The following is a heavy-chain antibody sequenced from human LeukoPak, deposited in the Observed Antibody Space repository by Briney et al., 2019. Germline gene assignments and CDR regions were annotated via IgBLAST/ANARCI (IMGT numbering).Heavy chain of an antibody. CDR3: ARARDSSGYYGFDY. D-gene: IGHD3-22*01. Sequence: GASVKVSCKASGYTFTGYYMHWVRQAPGQGLEWMGWINPNSGGTYYAQKFQGWVTMTRDTSISTAYMELSRLRSDDTAVYYCARARDSSGYYGFDYWGQGTLVTVSS. CDR2: INPNSGGT. V-gene: IGHV1-2*04. CDR1: GYTFTGYY. J-gene: IGHJ4*02.